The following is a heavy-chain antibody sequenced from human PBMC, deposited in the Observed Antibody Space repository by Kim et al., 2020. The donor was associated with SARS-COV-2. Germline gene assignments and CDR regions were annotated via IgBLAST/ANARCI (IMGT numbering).Heavy chain of an antibody. D-gene: IGHD4-4*01. CDR3: ARGPNYSPFDY. Sequence: YNTDLGRGRFTNPKENDKNSLYLQMNSLRAEDTAVYYCARGPNYSPFDYWGQGTLVTVSS. V-gene: IGHV3-11*04. J-gene: IGHJ4*02.